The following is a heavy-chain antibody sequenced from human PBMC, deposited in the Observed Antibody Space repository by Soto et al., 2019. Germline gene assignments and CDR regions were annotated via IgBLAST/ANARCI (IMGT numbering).Heavy chain of an antibody. J-gene: IGHJ6*02. D-gene: IGHD2-2*01. V-gene: IGHV3-30*18. CDR3: AKGQHCSSTSCYFYYYGMDV. CDR2: ISYDGSNK. Sequence: QPGGSLRLSCAASGFTFNTYGMHWVRQAPGKGLEWVAVISYDGSNKYYADSVKGRLTISRDNSKNTLYLQMNSLRAEDTAVYYCAKGQHCSSTSCYFYYYGMDVWGQGTTVTV. CDR1: GFTFNTYG.